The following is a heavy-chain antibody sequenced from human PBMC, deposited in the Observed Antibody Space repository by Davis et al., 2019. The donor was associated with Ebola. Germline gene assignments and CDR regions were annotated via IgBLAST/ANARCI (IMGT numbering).Heavy chain of an antibody. J-gene: IGHJ5*02. CDR1: GYTFTSYG. CDR3: ARVTTGYYYDSSDSPSWFDP. CDR2: IIPMFRSP. Sequence: SVKVSCKASGYTFTSYGISWVRQAPGLGLERMGGIIPMFRSPNYAQKFQGRVTITADDSTRTVYMELASLRSEDTAVYYCARVTTGYYYDSSDSPSWFDPWGQGTLVTVSS. V-gene: IGHV1-69*13. D-gene: IGHD3-22*01.